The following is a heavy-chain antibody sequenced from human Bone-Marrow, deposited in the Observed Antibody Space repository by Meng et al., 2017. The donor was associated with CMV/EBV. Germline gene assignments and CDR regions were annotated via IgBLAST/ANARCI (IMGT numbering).Heavy chain of an antibody. Sequence: GESLKISCAASGFSFSSYWMSWVRQAPGKGLEWVANIKQDGSEAYYEDSVKGRFTISRDNNKNSLYLQMNSLRVEDTAVYYCAREEGDFWGQGTMVTVSS. CDR3: AREEGDF. V-gene: IGHV3-7*01. CDR1: GFSFSSYW. CDR2: IKQDGSEA. J-gene: IGHJ4*02. D-gene: IGHD3-3*01.